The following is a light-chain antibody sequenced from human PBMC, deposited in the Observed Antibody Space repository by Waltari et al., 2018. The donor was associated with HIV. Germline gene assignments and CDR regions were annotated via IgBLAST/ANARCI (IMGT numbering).Light chain of an antibody. J-gene: IGKJ1*01. CDR2: AAS. CDR1: QSIRSH. CDR3: EQSYNSPRT. V-gene: IGKV1-39*01. Sequence: DIQMTPSPSSLSASIGGRVTITCRSSQSIRSHLNWYQQIPGKAPKLLIYAASSLQSGVPSRFSGSGSGTDFTLTISSLQPEDFVTYHCEQSYNSPRTFGQGTKVEIK.